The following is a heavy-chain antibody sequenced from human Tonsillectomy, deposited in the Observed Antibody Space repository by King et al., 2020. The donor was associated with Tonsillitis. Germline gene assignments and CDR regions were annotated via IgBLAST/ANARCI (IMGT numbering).Heavy chain of an antibody. J-gene: IGHJ6*03. CDR1: GYTLTELS. D-gene: IGHD5-18*01. CDR2: FDPEDGET. Sequence: QLVQSGAEVKKPGASVKVSCKVSGYTLTELSMHWVRQAPGKGLEWMGGFDPEDGETIYAQKFQGRVTMTEDTSTDTAYMELSSLRSEDTAVYYCATRPSGYSYGLGYYYYMDVWGKGTTVTVSS. CDR3: ATRPSGYSYGLGYYYYMDV. V-gene: IGHV1-24*01.